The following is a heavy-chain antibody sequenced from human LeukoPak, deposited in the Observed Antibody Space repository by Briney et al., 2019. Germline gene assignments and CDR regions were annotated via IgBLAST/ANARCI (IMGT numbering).Heavy chain of an antibody. Sequence: HPGGSLRLSCAASGFTFSSYGMHWVRQAPGKGLEWVAVISYDGSNKYYADSVKGRFTISRDNSKNTLYLQMNSLRAEDTAVYYCAREISAAGAFDYWGQGTLVTVSS. CDR2: ISYDGSNK. CDR3: AREISAAGAFDY. J-gene: IGHJ4*02. V-gene: IGHV3-30*03. CDR1: GFTFSSYG. D-gene: IGHD6-13*01.